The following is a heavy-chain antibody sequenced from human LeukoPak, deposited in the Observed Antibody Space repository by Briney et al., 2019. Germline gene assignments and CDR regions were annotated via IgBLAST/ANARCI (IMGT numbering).Heavy chain of an antibody. D-gene: IGHD1-1*01. CDR3: ARQGLGLERRPLYYYYGMDV. V-gene: IGHV1-69*13. CDR2: IIPIFGTA. J-gene: IGHJ6*02. Sequence: ASVTVSCKASGGTFSSYAISWVRQAPGQGLEWMGGIIPIFGTANYAQKFQGRVTITADESTSTAYMELSSLRSEDTAVYYCARQGLGLERRPLYYYYGMDVWGQGTTVTVSS. CDR1: GGTFSSYA.